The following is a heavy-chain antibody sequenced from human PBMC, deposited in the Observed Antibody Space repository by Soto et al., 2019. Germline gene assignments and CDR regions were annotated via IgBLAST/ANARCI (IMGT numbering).Heavy chain of an antibody. CDR1: GGSISSYY. D-gene: IGHD3-22*01. V-gene: IGHV4-4*07. CDR2: IYTSGST. J-gene: IGHJ4*02. Sequence: SETLSLTCTVSGGSISSYYWSWIRQPAGKGLEWIGRIYTSGSTKYNRSLKIRVTMSVDTSKNQFSLKLSSVTAADTAVYYCARDAYYYDSSGYYRFDYWGQGTLVTVSS. CDR3: ARDAYYYDSSGYYRFDY.